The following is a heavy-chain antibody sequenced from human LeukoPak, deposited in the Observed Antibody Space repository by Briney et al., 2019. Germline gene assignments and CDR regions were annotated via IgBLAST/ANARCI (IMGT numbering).Heavy chain of an antibody. CDR2: IYYSGST. J-gene: IGHJ5*02. CDR1: GGSVSSVSYD. Sequence: SDTVSLTCTVSGGSVSSVSYDWSWIRQPPGKGLDWIGYIYYSGSTNYNPSLKSRVTMSLDTSKKQFSLKLSSVTAADTAVYYCARDFLSDFWSGYYRNHWFDPWGQGTLVTVSS. D-gene: IGHD3-3*01. CDR3: ARDFLSDFWSGYYRNHWFDP. V-gene: IGHV4-61*01.